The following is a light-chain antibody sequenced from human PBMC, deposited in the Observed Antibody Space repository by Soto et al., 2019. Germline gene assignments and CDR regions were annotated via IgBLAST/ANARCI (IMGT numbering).Light chain of an antibody. CDR3: GSYRISTDV. V-gene: IGLV2-14*01. Sequence: QSALTQPASVSGSPGQSSTISCTGTSSDVGGYNYVSWYQQYPGKAPKLMIYDVTNRPSGVSNRFSGSKSVNTASLTISGLQAEDEADYYGGSYRISTDVFATGTKLTGL. J-gene: IGLJ1*01. CDR1: SSDVGGYNY. CDR2: DVT.